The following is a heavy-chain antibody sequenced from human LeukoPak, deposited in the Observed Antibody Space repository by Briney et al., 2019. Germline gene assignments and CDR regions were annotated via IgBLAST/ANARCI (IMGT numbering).Heavy chain of an antibody. CDR1: GGSFSGYY. CDR2: INHSGST. Sequence: TETLSLTCAVYGGSFSGYYWSWIRQPPGKGLEWIGEINHSGSTNYNPSLKSRVTISVDTSKNQFSLKLSSVTAADTAVYYCARDSCSSTSCRKKFDNWGQGTLVTVSS. CDR3: ARDSCSSTSCRKKFDN. J-gene: IGHJ4*02. D-gene: IGHD2-2*01. V-gene: IGHV4-34*01.